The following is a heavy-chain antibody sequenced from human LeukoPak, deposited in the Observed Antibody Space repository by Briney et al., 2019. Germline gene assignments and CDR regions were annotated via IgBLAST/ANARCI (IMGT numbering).Heavy chain of an antibody. Sequence: SETLSLTCTVSGGSISSYYWSWFRQPPGKGLEWIGHVYYSGSTNYNPSLKSRVTISVDTSKNQFSLNLSSVTAADTAVYYCARVNSGSLYYFDYWGQGTLVTVSS. CDR3: ARVNSGSLYYFDY. J-gene: IGHJ4*02. D-gene: IGHD3-22*01. CDR2: VYYSGST. V-gene: IGHV4-59*01. CDR1: GGSISSYY.